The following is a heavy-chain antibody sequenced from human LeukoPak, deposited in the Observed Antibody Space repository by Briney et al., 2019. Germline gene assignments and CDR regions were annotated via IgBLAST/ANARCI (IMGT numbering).Heavy chain of an antibody. CDR2: INHSGST. CDR1: GGSFSGYC. CDR3: ARGLIAARSFDY. Sequence: SETLSLTCAVYGGSFSGYCWSWIRQPPGKGLEWIGEINHSGSTNYNPSLKSRVTISVDTSKNQFSLKLSSVTAADTAVYYCARGLIAARSFDYWGQGTLVTASS. D-gene: IGHD6-6*01. V-gene: IGHV4-34*01. J-gene: IGHJ4*02.